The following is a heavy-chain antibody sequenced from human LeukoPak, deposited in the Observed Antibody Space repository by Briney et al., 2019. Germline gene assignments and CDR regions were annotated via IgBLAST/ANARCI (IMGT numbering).Heavy chain of an antibody. CDR1: GGSFSGYY. Sequence: ETLSLTCAVYGGSFSGYYWSWIRQPPGKGLEWIGEINHSGSTNYNPSLKSRVTISVDTSKNQFSLKLSSVTAADTAVYYCARRAVFVVVPVRNYYYYMDVWGKGTTVTVSS. V-gene: IGHV4-34*01. D-gene: IGHD2-2*01. CDR3: ARRAVFVVVPVRNYYYYMDV. J-gene: IGHJ6*03. CDR2: INHSGST.